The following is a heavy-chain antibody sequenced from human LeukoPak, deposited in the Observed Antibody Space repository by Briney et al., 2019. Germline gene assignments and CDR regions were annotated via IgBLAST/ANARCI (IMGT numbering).Heavy chain of an antibody. CDR3: ARDFFPIVDSSWYEIGY. CDR1: GFTFNDYA. V-gene: IGHV3-30-3*01. CDR2: ISYDGYDK. Sequence: SGRSLRLSCAASGFTFNDYAMYWVRQTPGKGLEWVTLISYDGYDKSYADSVRGRFTISRDNSKNTLYLQMDSLRSEDTAVYYCARDFFPIVDSSWYEIGYWGQGTLDTVSS. J-gene: IGHJ4*02. D-gene: IGHD6-13*01.